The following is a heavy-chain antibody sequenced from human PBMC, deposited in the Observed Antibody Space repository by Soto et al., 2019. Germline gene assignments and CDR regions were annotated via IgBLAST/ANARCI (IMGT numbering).Heavy chain of an antibody. CDR3: ARYPVRSESYQPYN. CDR1: GLTFSKYW. J-gene: IGHJ4*02. V-gene: IGHV3-7*01. Sequence: PGGSLRLSCVVSGLTFSKYWMSWVRHVPGKGLEWVANIKEDGSDKYYVDSVKGRFTVSRDNARNSLYLQMTSLRAEDTAVYYCARYPVRSESYQPYNWGRGTLVSVDS. CDR2: IKEDGSDK. D-gene: IGHD1-26*01.